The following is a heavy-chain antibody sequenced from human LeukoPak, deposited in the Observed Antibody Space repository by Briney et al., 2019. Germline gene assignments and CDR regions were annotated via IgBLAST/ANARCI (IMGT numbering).Heavy chain of an antibody. CDR3: AKDSTYGWSSFDY. D-gene: IGHD3-10*01. J-gene: IGHJ4*02. Sequence: GGSLRLSCAASGFTFSSYWMSWVRQAPGKGLEWVANIKQDGSEKYYVDSVKGRFTISRDDAMNSLYLQMNSLRVEDTALYYCAKDSTYGWSSFDYWGQGALVIVSS. CDR1: GFTFSSYW. V-gene: IGHV3-7*03. CDR2: IKQDGSEK.